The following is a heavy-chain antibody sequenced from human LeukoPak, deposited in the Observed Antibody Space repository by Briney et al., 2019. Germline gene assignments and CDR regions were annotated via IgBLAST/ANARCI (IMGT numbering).Heavy chain of an antibody. V-gene: IGHV3-23*01. Sequence: PGGSLRLSCAASGFTFSNCAMTWVRQAPGKGLEWVSALTNSGGSTYYADSVKGRFTISRDNSKNTLYLQMNSLRAEDTAVYYCAKERVAVAGSLLSIFDYWGQGTLVTVSS. J-gene: IGHJ4*02. CDR1: GFTFSNCA. D-gene: IGHD6-19*01. CDR2: LTNSGGST. CDR3: AKERVAVAGSLLSIFDY.